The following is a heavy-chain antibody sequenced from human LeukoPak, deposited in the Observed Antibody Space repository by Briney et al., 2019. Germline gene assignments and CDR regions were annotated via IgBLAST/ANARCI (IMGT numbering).Heavy chain of an antibody. CDR3: ARDLSC. V-gene: IGHV3-7*03. J-gene: IGHJ4*02. CDR2: IKQDGSDK. CDR1: GFTFSSYW. Sequence: GGSLRLSCAASGFTFSSYWMTWVRQAPGKGLEWVANIKQDGSDKYYVDSVKGRFTISRDNAKSSLYLQMDSLRAEDTVVYYCARDLSCWGQGTLVTVSS. D-gene: IGHD2/OR15-2a*01.